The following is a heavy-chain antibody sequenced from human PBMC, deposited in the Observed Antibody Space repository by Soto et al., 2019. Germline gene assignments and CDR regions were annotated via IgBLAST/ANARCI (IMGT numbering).Heavy chain of an antibody. CDR1: GFSFSSYA. CDR2: ISYDGSNK. V-gene: IGHV3-30-3*01. D-gene: IGHD2-2*01. J-gene: IGHJ2*01. CDR3: ARPYCSSSICHQPGWGYFEG. Sequence: QVQLVESGGGVVQPGRSLRLSCAASGFSFSSYAMHWVRQAPGRGPEWVTLISYDGSNKDYADSVKGPFTISRDNSKTTLYLQMHSLRSEETALYYCARPYCSSSICHQPGWGYFEGWDRGTLVTVAS.